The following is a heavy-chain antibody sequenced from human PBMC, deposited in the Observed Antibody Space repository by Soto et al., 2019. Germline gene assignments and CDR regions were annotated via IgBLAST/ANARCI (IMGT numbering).Heavy chain of an antibody. J-gene: IGHJ6*02. Sequence: GGSLRLSCAASGFTFSSYAMSWVRQAPGKGLEWVSAISGSGGSTYYADSVKGRFTISRDDSKNTLYLQMNSLRAEDTAVYYCAKGIAAAGKVPGMDVWGQGTTVTVSS. CDR3: AKGIAAAGKVPGMDV. CDR1: GFTFSSYA. CDR2: ISGSGGST. V-gene: IGHV3-23*01. D-gene: IGHD6-13*01.